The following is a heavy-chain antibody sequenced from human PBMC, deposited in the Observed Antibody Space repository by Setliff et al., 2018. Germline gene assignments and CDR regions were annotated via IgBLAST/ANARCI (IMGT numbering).Heavy chain of an antibody. V-gene: IGHV1-3*04. D-gene: IGHD1-26*01. CDR2: INTGNANT. Sequence: GASVKVSCKPSGYTFTSYSMHWVRQAPGQRPEWMGWINTGNANTKYSQKFQGRVTITRDASTSTAYMELSSLRSEDTAVYYCATSYSGSYYGYWGQGTLVTVSS. J-gene: IGHJ4*02. CDR1: GYTFTSYS. CDR3: ATSYSGSYYGY.